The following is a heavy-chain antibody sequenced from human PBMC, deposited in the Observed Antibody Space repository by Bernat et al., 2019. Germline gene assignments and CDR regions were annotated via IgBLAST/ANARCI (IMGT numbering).Heavy chain of an antibody. V-gene: IGHV3-15*01. J-gene: IGHJ3*02. CDR3: TAGVYYGSSGLDAFDI. CDR1: GFTFSNAW. D-gene: IGHD3-22*01. CDR2: IKSKTDGGTT. Sequence: EVQLVESGGGLVKPGGSLRLSCAASGFTFSNAWMSWVRQAPGKGLEWVGRIKSKTDGGTTDYAAPVKGRFTISRDDSKNTLYQQMNSLKTEDTAVYYCTAGVYYGSSGLDAFDIWGQGTMVTVSS.